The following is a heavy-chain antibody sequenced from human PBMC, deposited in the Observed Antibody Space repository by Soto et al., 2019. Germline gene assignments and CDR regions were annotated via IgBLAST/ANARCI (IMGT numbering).Heavy chain of an antibody. D-gene: IGHD5-18*01. CDR2: ISSVGSTI. V-gene: IGHV3-48*01. Sequence: PGGSLSLSCAASGFTFSSYWMHWVRQTPGKGLEWVSYISSVGSTIYYADSVKGRFTISRDNDKNSLHLQMNSLSAEDTAVYYCVRDQRLQSWLYGMDVWGQGTTVTVSS. J-gene: IGHJ6*02. CDR3: VRDQRLQSWLYGMDV. CDR1: GFTFSSYW.